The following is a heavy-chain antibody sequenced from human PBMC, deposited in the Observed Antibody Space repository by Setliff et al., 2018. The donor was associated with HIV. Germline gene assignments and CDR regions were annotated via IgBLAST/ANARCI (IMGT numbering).Heavy chain of an antibody. CDR1: GYTFTSYG. CDR3: ARDGDHMMDV. Sequence: ASVKVSCKASGYTFTSYGMSWVRQAPGQGLEWVGWISAYNGNRHYAQKLQGRVTMTTDASTSTAYMGLRSLTFDDTAVYYCARDGDHMMDVGGQGTPVTVS. CDR2: ISAYNGNR. V-gene: IGHV1-18*01. J-gene: IGHJ6*02.